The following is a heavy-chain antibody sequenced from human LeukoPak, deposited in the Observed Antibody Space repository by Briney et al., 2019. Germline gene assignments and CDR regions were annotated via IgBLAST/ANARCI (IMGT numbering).Heavy chain of an antibody. V-gene: IGHV3-48*01. D-gene: IGHD3-22*01. CDR2: ISSSSSTI. Sequence: GGSLRLSCAASGFTFSSYSMNWVRQAPGKGLEWVSYISSSSSTIYYADSVKGRFTISRGNAKNSLYLQMNSLRAEDTAVYYCARDYYDSSGYYDLGGWGQGTLVTVSS. CDR3: ARDYYDSSGYYDLGG. J-gene: IGHJ4*02. CDR1: GFTFSSYS.